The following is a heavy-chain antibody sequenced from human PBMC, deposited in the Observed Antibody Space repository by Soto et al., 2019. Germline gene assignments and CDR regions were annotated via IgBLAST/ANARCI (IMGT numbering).Heavy chain of an antibody. J-gene: IGHJ4*02. V-gene: IGHV4-34*01. D-gene: IGHD5-12*01. Sequence: SETLSLTCAVYGGSFSGYYWSWIRQPPGKGLEWIGEINHSGSTNYNPSLKSRVTISVDTSKNQFSLKLSSVTAADTAVYYCARDDYSGYYFDYWGQGTLVTVS. CDR3: ARDDYSGYYFDY. CDR1: GGSFSGYY. CDR2: INHSGST.